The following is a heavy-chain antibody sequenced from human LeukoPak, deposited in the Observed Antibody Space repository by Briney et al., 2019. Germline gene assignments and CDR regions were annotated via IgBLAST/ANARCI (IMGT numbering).Heavy chain of an antibody. J-gene: IGHJ4*02. CDR3: ARSYGGSSGYNHHFDY. CDR2: ISYDGSNK. D-gene: IGHD3-22*01. CDR1: GFTFSSYA. Sequence: GRSLRLSYAASGFTFSSYAMHWVRQAPGKGLEWVAVISYDGSNKYYADSVKGRFTISRDSSKNTLYLQMNSLRAEDTAVYYCARSYGGSSGYNHHFDYWGQGTLVTVSS. V-gene: IGHV3-30*01.